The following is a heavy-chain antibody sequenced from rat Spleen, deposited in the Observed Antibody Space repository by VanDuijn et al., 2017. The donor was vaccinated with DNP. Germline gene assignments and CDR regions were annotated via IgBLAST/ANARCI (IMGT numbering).Heavy chain of an antibody. J-gene: IGHJ3*01. CDR1: GFDFNTYV. Sequence: EVQLVESGGGLVQPKGSLKLSCAASGFDFNTYVMSWVRQAPKKGLEWVATISGSGGSTYYRDSVKGRFTISRDNARSTLYLQMNSLRSEDTATYYCATSSYFGYDYGFAYWGQGTLVTVSS. D-gene: IGHD1-7*01. V-gene: IGHV5-19*01. CDR3: ATSSYFGYDYGFAY. CDR2: ISGSGGST.